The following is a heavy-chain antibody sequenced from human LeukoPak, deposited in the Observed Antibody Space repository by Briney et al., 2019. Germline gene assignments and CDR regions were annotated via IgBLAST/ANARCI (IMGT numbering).Heavy chain of an antibody. Sequence: ASVKVSCKASGYTFTGYYMHWVRQAPGQGLEWMGWINPNSGGTNYAQKFQGRVTMTRDTSISTAYMELSRLRSDDTAVYYCARGIRKSGSRLDGDYWGQGTLVTVSS. CDR1: GYTFTGYY. CDR3: ARGIRKSGSRLDGDY. J-gene: IGHJ4*02. V-gene: IGHV1-2*02. D-gene: IGHD1-26*01. CDR2: INPNSGGT.